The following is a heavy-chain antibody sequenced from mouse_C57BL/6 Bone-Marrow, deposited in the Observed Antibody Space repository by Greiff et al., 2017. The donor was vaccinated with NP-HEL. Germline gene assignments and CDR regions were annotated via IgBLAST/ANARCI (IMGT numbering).Heavy chain of an antibody. D-gene: IGHD1-1*01. CDR2: IYPGSGSA. CDR3: ARGGLRRYFDY. J-gene: IGHJ2*01. CDR1: GYTFPSYW. Sequence: QVQLQQPGAELVKPGASVKMSCKASGYTFPSYWLTWVKQRPGQGLEWIGDIYPGSGSANYNEKFKSKATLTVDTSSSTAYMQRSSLTSEDSAVYYCARGGLRRYFDYWGQGTTLTVSS. V-gene: IGHV1-55*01.